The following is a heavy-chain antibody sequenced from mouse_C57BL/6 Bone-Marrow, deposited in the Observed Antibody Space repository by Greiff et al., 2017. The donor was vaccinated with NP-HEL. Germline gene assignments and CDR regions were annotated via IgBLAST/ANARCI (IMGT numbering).Heavy chain of an antibody. Sequence: EVKLVESGGGLVKPGGSLKLSCAASGFTFSDYGMHWVRQAPEKGLEWVAYISSGSSTIYYADTVKGRFTLSRDNAKNTLFLQMTSLRSEDTAMYYCARNGHYYAMDYWGKGTSVTVSS. V-gene: IGHV5-17*01. CDR1: GFTFSDYG. CDR3: ARNGHYYAMDY. CDR2: ISSGSSTI. J-gene: IGHJ4*01. D-gene: IGHD3-1*01.